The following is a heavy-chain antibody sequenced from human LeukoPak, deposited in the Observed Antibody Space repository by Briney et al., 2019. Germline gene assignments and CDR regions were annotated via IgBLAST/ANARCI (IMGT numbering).Heavy chain of an antibody. Sequence: SGGSLRLSCVGSGFTFSTYVIHWVRQAPGKGLEWVAVIWYDGSKKYYADSVKGRFTISRDNSKNTLYLQMNSLRAEDTAVYYCARPRRWYHYHPPDYWGQGTLVTVSS. D-gene: IGHD4-23*01. J-gene: IGHJ4*02. CDR1: GFTFSTYV. CDR3: ARPRRWYHYHPPDY. CDR2: IWYDGSKK. V-gene: IGHV3-33*08.